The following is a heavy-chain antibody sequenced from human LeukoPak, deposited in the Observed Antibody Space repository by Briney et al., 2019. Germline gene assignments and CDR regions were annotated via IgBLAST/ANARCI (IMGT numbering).Heavy chain of an antibody. CDR1: GGSISSYY. J-gene: IGHJ4*02. D-gene: IGHD6-19*01. Sequence: SETLSLTCTVSGGSISSYYWSWLRQPPGKGLEWIGYIYYSGSTNYNASLTRGVIILVETTKKQFSLMLIYMPTADTAVYYCARGSGRVSGWARRRAEFDYWGQGTLVTVSS. V-gene: IGHV4-59*01. CDR3: ARGSGRVSGWARRRAEFDY. CDR2: IYYSGST.